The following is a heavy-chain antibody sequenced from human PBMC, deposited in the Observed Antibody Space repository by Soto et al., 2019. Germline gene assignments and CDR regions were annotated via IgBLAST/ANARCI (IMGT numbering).Heavy chain of an antibody. J-gene: IGHJ4*02. V-gene: IGHV3-30*18. CDR2: ISYDTSYK. CDR3: AKVSIAKSSAVTFDS. Sequence: QVQLVESGGGVVQPGGSLRLSCAVSGFTFSTYDMHGVRQAPGKGLEWVAVISYDTSYKNHVDSVKGRFTISRDNSKNTLYLQMTSLRAEDTAVYYCAKVSIAKSSAVTFDSWGQGTLVTVSS. D-gene: IGHD2-15*01. CDR1: GFTFSTYD.